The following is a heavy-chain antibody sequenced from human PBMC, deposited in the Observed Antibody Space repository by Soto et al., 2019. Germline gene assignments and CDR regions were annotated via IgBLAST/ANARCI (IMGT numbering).Heavy chain of an antibody. Sequence: GESLKISCKGSGYSFTSYWIGWVRQMPGKGLEWMGIIYPGDSGTRYSPSFQGQVTISADKSISTAYLQWSSLKASDTAMYYCARALLDYDSSGYYYFFDYWGQGTLVTVSS. CDR2: IYPGDSGT. V-gene: IGHV5-51*01. CDR1: GYSFTSYW. J-gene: IGHJ4*02. D-gene: IGHD3-22*01. CDR3: ARALLDYDSSGYYYFFDY.